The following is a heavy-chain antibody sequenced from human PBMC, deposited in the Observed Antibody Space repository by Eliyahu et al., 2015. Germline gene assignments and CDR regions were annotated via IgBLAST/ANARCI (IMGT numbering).Heavy chain of an antibody. CDR3: AKDPREWELFDPFDY. D-gene: IGHD1-26*01. J-gene: IGHJ4*02. V-gene: IGHV3-23*01. Sequence: EVQLLESGGGLVQPGGSLXLSCTASGFTFSXYAMSWVRQAPGKGLEWVSAISGSGGSTYYADSVKGRFTISRDNSKNTLYLQMNSLRAEDTAVYYCAKDPREWELFDPFDYWGQGTLVTVSS. CDR2: ISGSGGST. CDR1: GFTFSXYA.